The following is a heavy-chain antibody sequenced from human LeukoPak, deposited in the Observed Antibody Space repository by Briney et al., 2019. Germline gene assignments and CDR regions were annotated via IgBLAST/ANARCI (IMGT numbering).Heavy chain of an antibody. D-gene: IGHD4-23*01. J-gene: IGHJ4*02. CDR2: LSESGGLA. CDR3: PKEGRPNSGGGYFDY. CDR1: GFTFSIYA. Sequence: PGGSLRLSCAASGFTFSIYAMASVRHAPEKGLERVSTLSESGGLAYYADSVKGRFTISRDNSKNTPYLQETNLRAEDTAVYYCPKEGRPNSGGGYFDYWGQGTLVTVSP. V-gene: IGHV3-23*01.